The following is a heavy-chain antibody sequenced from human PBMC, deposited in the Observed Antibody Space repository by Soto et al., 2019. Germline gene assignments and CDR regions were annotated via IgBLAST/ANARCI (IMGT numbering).Heavy chain of an antibody. CDR2: ISSSSSYI. Sequence: EVQLVESGGGLVKPGGSLRLSCAASGFTFSSYSMNWVRQAPGKGLEWVSSISSSSSYIYYADSVKGRFTISRDNAKNSLHPQMNSRRAEDTAVYYGARAPYYYDSRCYWAYWGQGTLVTVSS. J-gene: IGHJ4*02. CDR3: ARAPYYYDSRCYWAY. CDR1: GFTFSSYS. V-gene: IGHV3-21*01. D-gene: IGHD3-22*01.